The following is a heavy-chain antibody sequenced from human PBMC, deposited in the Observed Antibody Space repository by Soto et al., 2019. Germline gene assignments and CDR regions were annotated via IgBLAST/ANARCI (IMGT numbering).Heavy chain of an antibody. CDR1: GGSISSYY. CDR3: AAGYDYYYYFYGMDV. Sequence: PSETLSLTCTVSGGSISSYYWSWIRQPPGKGLEWIGYIYYSGNTNYNPSLKSRVTISVDTSKNQFSLKLSSLTSADTAVYYCAAGYDYYYYFYGMDVWGQGTTVIVSS. CDR2: IYYSGNT. D-gene: IGHD5-12*01. V-gene: IGHV4-59*01. J-gene: IGHJ6*02.